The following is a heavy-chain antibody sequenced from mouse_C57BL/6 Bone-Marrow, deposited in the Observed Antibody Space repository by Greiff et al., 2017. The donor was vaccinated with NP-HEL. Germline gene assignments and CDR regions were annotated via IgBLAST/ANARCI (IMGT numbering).Heavy chain of an antibody. J-gene: IGHJ3*01. Sequence: EVKLLESGPGLVKPSQSLSLTCSVTGYSIPSGYYWNWIRQFPGNKLEWMGYISYDGSNNYNPSLKNRIYITRDTSKNQFFLKLNSVTAEDTATYDWVGSPWFAYWGQGTLVTVSA. D-gene: IGHD1-1*02. CDR2: ISYDGSN. V-gene: IGHV3-6*01. CDR1: GYSIPSGYY. CDR3: VGSPWFAY.